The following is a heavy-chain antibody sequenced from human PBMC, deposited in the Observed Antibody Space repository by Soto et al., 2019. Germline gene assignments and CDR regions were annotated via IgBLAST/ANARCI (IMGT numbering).Heavy chain of an antibody. CDR3: ARGGGVGVAGSAAFDL. Sequence: QLHLVQSGAVVKKPGASVTVSCSASGYPVTAYYMHWVRQAPGRGLEWMGGINPAAGAAKYTQTFLGRVTMTRGTYTSTVVMELRGRTSEDTAVFYCARGGGVGVAGSAAFDLWGQGTLVTVSS. V-gene: IGHV1-46*01. J-gene: IGHJ3*01. CDR2: INPAAGAA. D-gene: IGHD3-3*01. CDR1: GYPVTAYY.